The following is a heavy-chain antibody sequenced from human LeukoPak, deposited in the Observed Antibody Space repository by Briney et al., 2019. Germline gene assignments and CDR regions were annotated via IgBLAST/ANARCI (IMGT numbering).Heavy chain of an antibody. Sequence: PGGSLRLSCAASGFTFSSYAMHWVRQAPGKGLEWVAVISYDGSNKYYADSVKGRFTISRDNSKNTLYLQMNSLRAEDTAVYYCARDNSDYIGLRGYNWFGPWGQGTLVTVSS. CDR1: GFTFSSYA. CDR3: ARDNSDYIGLRGYNWFGP. V-gene: IGHV3-30*04. CDR2: ISYDGSNK. D-gene: IGHD4-11*01. J-gene: IGHJ5*02.